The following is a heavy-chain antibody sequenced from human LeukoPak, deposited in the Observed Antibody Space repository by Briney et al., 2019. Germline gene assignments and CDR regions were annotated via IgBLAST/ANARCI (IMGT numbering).Heavy chain of an antibody. D-gene: IGHD5-18*01. CDR1: GFTFSNYA. Sequence: GGSLRLSCGASGFTFSNYAMNWVRQAPGKGLEWVSYISSSSSTIYYADSVKGRFTISRDNAKNSLYLQMNSLRAEDTAVYYCAAAKGDKRGHSYHWAAFWGQGTLVTVSS. J-gene: IGHJ4*02. CDR2: ISSSSSTI. CDR3: AAAKGDKRGHSYHWAAF. V-gene: IGHV3-48*01.